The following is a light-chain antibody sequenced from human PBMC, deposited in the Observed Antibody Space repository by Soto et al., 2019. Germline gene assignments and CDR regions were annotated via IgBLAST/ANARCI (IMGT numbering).Light chain of an antibody. CDR3: SSYTSSGTL. Sequence: QSALTQPASVSGCPGQSITISCTGTNSDMGSYNYVSWYQQHPGKAPKLIIYEVSDRPSGVSSRFSGSKSGNTASLTISGLQAEDEADYYCSSYTSSGTLFGTGTKLTVL. CDR2: EVS. V-gene: IGLV2-14*01. J-gene: IGLJ1*01. CDR1: NSDMGSYNY.